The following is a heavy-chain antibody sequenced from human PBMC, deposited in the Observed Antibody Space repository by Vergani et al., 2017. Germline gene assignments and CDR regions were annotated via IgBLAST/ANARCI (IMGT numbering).Heavy chain of an antibody. CDR1: GFTFSSYC. D-gene: IGHD4-17*01. J-gene: IGHJ6*02. V-gene: IGHV3-30*02. Sequence: QVQLVESGGGVVQPGGSLRLSCAASGFTFSSYCMHWVRQAPGKGLEWVAFIRYDGSNKYYADSVKGRFTIPRDNSKNKMYLQMYSLRAEDTAVYYCATRPMTAVTRSCYGAMDVGSQGCTVTVSS. CDR2: IRYDGSNK. CDR3: ATRPMTAVTRSCYGAMDV.